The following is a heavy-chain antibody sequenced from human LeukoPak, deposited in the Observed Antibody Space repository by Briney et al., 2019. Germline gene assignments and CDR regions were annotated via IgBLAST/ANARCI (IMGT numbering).Heavy chain of an antibody. Sequence: GSLRLSCAASGFTFSSYAMHWVRQPPGKGLEWIGNTYYTGNTYYNPSLKNRVTISVDTSKNQFSLNVSSVTAADTAVYYCVRARRGSLYSYYMDVWGKGSAVTVSS. CDR3: VRARRGSLYSYYMDV. V-gene: IGHV4-39*07. CDR2: TYYTGNT. J-gene: IGHJ6*03. CDR1: GFTFSSYA. D-gene: IGHD3-16*01.